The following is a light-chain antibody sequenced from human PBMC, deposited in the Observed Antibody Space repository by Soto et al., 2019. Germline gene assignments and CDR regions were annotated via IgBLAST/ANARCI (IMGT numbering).Light chain of an antibody. CDR2: WAS. V-gene: IGKV4-1*01. J-gene: IGKJ4*01. CDR3: QQYYSTPPKLT. Sequence: DIVMTQSPDSLAVSLGERATINCKSSQSVLYSSNNKNYLAWYQQKPGQPPKLLIYWASTRESGVPDRFSGSGSGTDLTLTISSLQAEDVAVYYCQQYYSTPPKLTFGGGTKVEIK. CDR1: QSVLYSSNNKNY.